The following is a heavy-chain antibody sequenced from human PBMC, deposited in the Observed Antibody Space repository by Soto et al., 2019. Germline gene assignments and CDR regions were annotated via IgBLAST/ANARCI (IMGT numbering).Heavy chain of an antibody. CDR3: ARDRVANCSSTSCSHYYYFMDV. J-gene: IGHJ6*03. CDR2: IIPILGIA. V-gene: IGHV1-69*04. D-gene: IGHD2-2*01. Sequence: SVKVSCKASGGTFSSYTISWVRQAPGQGLEWMGRIIPILGIANYAQKFQGRVTITADKSTSTAYMELSSLRSEDTAVYYCARDRVANCSSTSCSHYYYFMDVWGKGTTVTGSS. CDR1: GGTFSSYT.